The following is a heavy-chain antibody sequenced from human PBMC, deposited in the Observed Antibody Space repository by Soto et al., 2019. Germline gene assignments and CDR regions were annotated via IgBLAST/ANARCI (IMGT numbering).Heavy chain of an antibody. CDR2: IYYSGST. CDR3: ARHSAASYFGVVTPIYYYGMDV. Sequence: SETLSLTCTVSGGSISSGDYYWSWIRQPPGKGLEWIGYIYYSGSTYYNPSLKSRVTISVDTSKNQFSLKLSSVTAADTAVYYCARHSAASYFGVVTPIYYYGMDVWGQGTTVTVSS. J-gene: IGHJ6*02. D-gene: IGHD3-3*01. CDR1: GGSISSGDYY. V-gene: IGHV4-30-4*01.